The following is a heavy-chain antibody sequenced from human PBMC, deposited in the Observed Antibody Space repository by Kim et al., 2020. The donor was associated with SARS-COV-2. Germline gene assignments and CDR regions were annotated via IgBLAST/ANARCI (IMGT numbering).Heavy chain of an antibody. J-gene: IGHJ4*02. D-gene: IGHD3-22*01. V-gene: IGHV3-23*01. Sequence: GGSLRLSCAASGFTFSSYAMSWVRQAPGKGLEWVSAISGSGGSTYYADSVKGRFTISRDNSKNTLYLQMNSLRAEDTAVYYCAKGFTYYYDSSGYSLDYWGQGTLVTVSS. CDR1: GFTFSSYA. CDR2: ISGSGGST. CDR3: AKGFTYYYDSSGYSLDY.